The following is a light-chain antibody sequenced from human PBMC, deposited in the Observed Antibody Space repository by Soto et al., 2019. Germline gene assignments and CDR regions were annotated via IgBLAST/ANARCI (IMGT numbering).Light chain of an antibody. J-gene: IGKJ2*01. CDR2: DAS. Sequence: DIQMPQSPTSLSASVGDRVTITCQASQDIGIFLNWYQQKPGKAPKLLIYDASNLETGVPSRFRGSGSGTDFTFTISNLQPEDIATYYCQQYDNLPFTFGPGAKLDLK. CDR3: QQYDNLPFT. V-gene: IGKV1-33*01. CDR1: QDIGIF.